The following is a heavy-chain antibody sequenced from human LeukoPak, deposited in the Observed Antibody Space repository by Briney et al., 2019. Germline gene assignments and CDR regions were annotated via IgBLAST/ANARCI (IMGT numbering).Heavy chain of an antibody. Sequence: PGGSLRLSCAASGFTFSSYNMNWVRQAPGKGLEWASYISSSRTTIYYADSVKGRFTISRDNGKNSLSLQMNSLRAKDTGVYYCASSTYYYDSSGTRHWYFDLWGRGTLVTVSS. D-gene: IGHD3-22*01. CDR1: GFTFSSYN. CDR2: ISSSRTTI. CDR3: ASSTYYYDSSGTRHWYFDL. J-gene: IGHJ2*01. V-gene: IGHV3-48*01.